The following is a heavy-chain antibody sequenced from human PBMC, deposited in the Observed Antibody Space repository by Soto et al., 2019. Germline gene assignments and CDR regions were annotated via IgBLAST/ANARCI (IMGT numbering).Heavy chain of an antibody. Sequence: ASVKVSCKASGYTFTSYAIPWVRPAPGQRREWMGCINAGNGNTKYSQKFQGRVTITRDTSASSDYMELSSLRSEDTAVYYCARVCTGCLEGDLDGMVVWGQGATVTVCS. CDR2: INAGNGNT. V-gene: IGHV1-3*01. CDR3: ARVCTGCLEGDLDGMVV. D-gene: IGHD3-16*01. CDR1: GYTFTSYA. J-gene: IGHJ6*02.